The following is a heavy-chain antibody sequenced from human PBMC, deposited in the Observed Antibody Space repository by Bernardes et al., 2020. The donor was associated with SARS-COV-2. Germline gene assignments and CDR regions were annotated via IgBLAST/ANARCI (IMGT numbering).Heavy chain of an antibody. V-gene: IGHV4-39*01. CDR2: VYSSGRT. CDR1: GGSISSSTYY. J-gene: IGHJ5*02. Sequence: SETLSLTCTVSGGSISSSTYYWGWIRQPPGKGLEWIGSVYSSGRTYYNPSLTSRVTISVDTSKNQFSLKLNAMTAADTAVFYCARHSQPDSAAAGFDPWGQGTLVTVSS. CDR3: ARHSQPDSAAAGFDP. D-gene: IGHD6-13*01.